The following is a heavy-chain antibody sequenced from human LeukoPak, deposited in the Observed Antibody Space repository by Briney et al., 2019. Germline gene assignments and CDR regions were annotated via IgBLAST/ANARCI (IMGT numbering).Heavy chain of an antibody. CDR1: GGSISSSSYY. D-gene: IGHD3-22*01. Sequence: PSETLSLTCTVSGGSISSSSYYWGWIRQPPGKGLEWIGSIYYSGSTYYNPSLKSRVTISVDTSKNQFSLKLSSVTAADTAVYYCARYYDSSGYYYGYFDYWGQETLVTVSS. V-gene: IGHV4-39*07. J-gene: IGHJ4*02. CDR2: IYYSGST. CDR3: ARYYDSSGYYYGYFDY.